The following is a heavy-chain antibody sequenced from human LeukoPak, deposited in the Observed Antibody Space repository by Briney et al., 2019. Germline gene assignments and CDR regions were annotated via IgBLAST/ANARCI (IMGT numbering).Heavy chain of an antibody. V-gene: IGHV3-74*01. J-gene: IGHJ5*02. Sequence: QTGGSLRLSCAASGFTFSNYWMHWVRQAPGEGLVCVSRIKSDGSFTSYADSVKGRFTISRDNAKNTVYLQMNSLRAEDTAVYYCARDRGRDGFDPWGQGTLVTVSS. CDR1: GFTFSNYW. CDR2: IKSDGSFT. D-gene: IGHD5-24*01. CDR3: ARDRGRDGFDP.